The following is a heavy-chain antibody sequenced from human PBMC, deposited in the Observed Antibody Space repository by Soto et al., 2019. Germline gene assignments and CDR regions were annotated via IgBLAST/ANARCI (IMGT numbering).Heavy chain of an antibody. CDR2: IYYSGST. Sequence: SETLSLTCTVSGGSVSSGHYYWSWIRQPPGKGLEWIGYIYYSGSTNYNPSLKSRVTISVDTSENQFSLKLSSVTAADTAVYYCATIRTILAPAFDYWGQGILVTVYS. CDR3: ATIRTILAPAFDY. D-gene: IGHD3-3*01. V-gene: IGHV4-61*01. CDR1: GGSVSSGHYY. J-gene: IGHJ4*02.